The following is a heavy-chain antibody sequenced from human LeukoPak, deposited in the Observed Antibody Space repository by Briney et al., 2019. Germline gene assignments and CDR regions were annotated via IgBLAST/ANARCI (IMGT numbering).Heavy chain of an antibody. Sequence: GGSLRLSCAASGFTFSSYAMHWVCQAPGKGLEWVAVISYDGSNKYYADSVKGRFTISRDNSKNTLYLQMNSLRAEDTAVYYCARDLLSFLVVVVAATPYFDYWGQGTLVTVSS. V-gene: IGHV3-30*04. CDR2: ISYDGSNK. J-gene: IGHJ4*02. CDR1: GFTFSSYA. D-gene: IGHD2-15*01. CDR3: ARDLLSFLVVVVAATPYFDY.